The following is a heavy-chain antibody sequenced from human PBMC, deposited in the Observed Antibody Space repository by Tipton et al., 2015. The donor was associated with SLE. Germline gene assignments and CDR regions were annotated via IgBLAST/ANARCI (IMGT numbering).Heavy chain of an antibody. CDR2: VYTSGST. D-gene: IGHD3-3*01. J-gene: IGHJ4*02. Sequence: TLSLTCTVSGGSISSYYWSWIRQPPGKGLEWIGYVYTSGSTNYNPSLKSRVTISVDTSKNQFSLNLSSVTAADTAVYYCARHGYAGYDFWDYWGQGTLVTVSS. CDR3: ARHGYAGYDFWDY. V-gene: IGHV4-4*09. CDR1: GGSISSYY.